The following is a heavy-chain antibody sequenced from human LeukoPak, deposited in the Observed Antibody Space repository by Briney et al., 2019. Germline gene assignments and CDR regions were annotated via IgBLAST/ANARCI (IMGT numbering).Heavy chain of an antibody. V-gene: IGHV4-59*01. CDR2: MYYSGST. J-gene: IGHJ4*02. CDR3: ASHASSGSSIYNFDY. Sequence: SETLSLTCTVSGGSISSYYWSWIRQPPGKGLEWIGYMYYSGSTNYNPSLKSRVTISLDTSKNQFSLKLSSVTAADTAFYYCASHASSGSSIYNFDYWGQGTLVTVSS. D-gene: IGHD3-10*01. CDR1: GGSISSYY.